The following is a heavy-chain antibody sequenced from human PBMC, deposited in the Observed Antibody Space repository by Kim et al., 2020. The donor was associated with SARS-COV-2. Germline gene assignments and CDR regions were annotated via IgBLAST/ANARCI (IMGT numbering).Heavy chain of an antibody. CDR2: MTVTGDII. Sequence: GGSLRLSCVASGFTFSDYYMSWVRQAPGKGLEWVSYMTVTGDIIYYADSVKGRFTVSRDNAKNSLYLQMNNLRAEDTAVYYCARGTRGSGWYWDAWGQGT. CDR1: GFTFSDYY. V-gene: IGHV3-11*01. CDR3: ARGTRGSGWYWDA. D-gene: IGHD6-19*01. J-gene: IGHJ5*02.